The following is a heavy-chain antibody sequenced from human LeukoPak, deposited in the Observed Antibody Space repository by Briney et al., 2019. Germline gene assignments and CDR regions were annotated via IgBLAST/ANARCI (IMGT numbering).Heavy chain of an antibody. CDR2: IIPIFGTA. J-gene: IGHJ3*02. D-gene: IGHD1-14*01. CDR1: GGTFSSYA. Sequence: GASVKVSCKASGGTFSSYAISWVRQAPGQGLEWMGGIIPIFGTANYAQKFQGRVTITAGESTSTAYMELSSLRSEDTAVYYCAREITLYAFDIWGQGTMVTVSS. CDR3: AREITLYAFDI. V-gene: IGHV1-69*13.